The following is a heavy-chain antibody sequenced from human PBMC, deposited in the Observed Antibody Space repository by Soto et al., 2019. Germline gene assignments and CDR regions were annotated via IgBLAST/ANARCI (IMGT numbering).Heavy chain of an antibody. CDR2: IIPIFGTA. D-gene: IGHD2-2*01. CDR3: ARSRSYCSSTSCFDYYYYYGMDV. CDR1: GGTFSSYA. V-gene: IGHV1-69*13. Sequence: SVKVSCKASGGTFSSYAISWVRQAPGQGLEWMGGIIPIFGTANYAQKFQGRVTITADESTSTAYMELSSLRSEDTAVYYCARSRSYCSSTSCFDYYYYYGMDVWGQGTTVTVSS. J-gene: IGHJ6*02.